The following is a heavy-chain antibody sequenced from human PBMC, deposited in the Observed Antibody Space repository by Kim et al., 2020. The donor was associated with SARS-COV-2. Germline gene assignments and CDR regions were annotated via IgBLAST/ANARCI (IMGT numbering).Heavy chain of an antibody. CDR2: IYYSGST. CDR1: GGSISSYY. V-gene: IGHV4-59*01. D-gene: IGHD6-13*01. Sequence: SETLSLTCTVSGGSISSYYWSWIRQPPGKGLEWIGYIYYSGSTNYNPSLKSRVTISVDTSKNQFSLKLSSVTAADTAVYYCARDPREAHSSSWYPFSSWFDPWGQGTLVTVSS. J-gene: IGHJ5*02. CDR3: ARDPREAHSSSWYPFSSWFDP.